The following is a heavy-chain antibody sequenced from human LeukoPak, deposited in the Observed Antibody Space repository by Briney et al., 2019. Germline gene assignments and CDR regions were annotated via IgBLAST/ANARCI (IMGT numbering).Heavy chain of an antibody. V-gene: IGHV3-53*01. CDR3: ARAAGPWPYYFDY. CDR1: GFTVSSNY. Sequence: GGSLRLSCAASGFTVSSNYMSWVRQAPGKGLEWVSVIYSGGSTYYADSVKGGFTISRDNSKNTLYLQMNSLRAEDTAVYYCARAAGPWPYYFDYWGQGTLVTVSS. J-gene: IGHJ4*02. CDR2: IYSGGST.